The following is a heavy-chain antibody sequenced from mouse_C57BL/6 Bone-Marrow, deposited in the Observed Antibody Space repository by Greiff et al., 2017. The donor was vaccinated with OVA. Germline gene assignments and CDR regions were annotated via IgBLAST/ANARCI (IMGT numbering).Heavy chain of an antibody. Sequence: VQLQQSGAELVRPGASVKLSCTASGFNIKDDYMHWVKQRPEQGLEWIGWIDPENGDTEYASKFQGKATITADTSSNTAYLQLSSLTSEDTAVYYCTPEFITTVVATPYYAMDYWGQGTSVTVSS. D-gene: IGHD1-1*01. J-gene: IGHJ4*01. CDR3: TPEFITTVVATPYYAMDY. V-gene: IGHV14-4*01. CDR1: GFNIKDDY. CDR2: IDPENGDT.